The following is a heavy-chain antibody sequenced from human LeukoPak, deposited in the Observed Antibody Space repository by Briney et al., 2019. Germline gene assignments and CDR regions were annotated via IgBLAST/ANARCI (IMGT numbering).Heavy chain of an antibody. CDR3: ARDGNGDYAGYYYMDV. V-gene: IGHV1-2*02. CDR1: GYTFTGYY. CDR2: INPNSGGT. J-gene: IGHJ6*03. D-gene: IGHD4-17*01. Sequence: ASVKVSCKASGYTFTGYYMHWVRQAPGQGLEWMGWINPNSGGTNYAQKFQGRVTMTRDTSISTAYMELSRLRSDDTAVYYCARDGNGDYAGYYYMDVWGKGTTVTISS.